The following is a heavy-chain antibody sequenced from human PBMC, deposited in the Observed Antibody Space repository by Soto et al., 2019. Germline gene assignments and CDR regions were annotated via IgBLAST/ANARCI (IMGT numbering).Heavy chain of an antibody. CDR1: RLTFSDYY. J-gene: IGHJ4*02. V-gene: IGHV3-11*01. CDR2: ISSSGTTI. CDR3: VARIQLWNRVDF. Sequence: GGSLRLSCAAPRLTFSDYYMSWIRQAPGKGLEWFSHISSSGTTIHYADSVKGRFTISRDNAKKSLFLQMNSLRAEDTAVYYCVARIQLWNRVDFWGQGTLVTVSS. D-gene: IGHD5-18*01.